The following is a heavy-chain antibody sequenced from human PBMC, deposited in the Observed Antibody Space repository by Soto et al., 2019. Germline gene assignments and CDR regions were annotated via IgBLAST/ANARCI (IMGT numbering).Heavy chain of an antibody. CDR3: ARLYSSGRPRSYSDY. Sequence: ASVKVSCKASGYTFTRFGISWVRQAPGQGLEWMGWISAFNGATNYAQKFQDRITMTTDTPTSTAYMELRSLRSDDTAVYYCARLYSSGRPRSYSDYWGQGTLVTVSS. J-gene: IGHJ4*02. CDR2: ISAFNGAT. V-gene: IGHV1-18*01. D-gene: IGHD6-19*01. CDR1: GYTFTRFG.